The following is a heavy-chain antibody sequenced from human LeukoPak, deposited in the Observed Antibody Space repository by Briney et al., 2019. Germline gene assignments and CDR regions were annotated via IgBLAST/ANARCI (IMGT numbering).Heavy chain of an antibody. J-gene: IGHJ4*02. CDR2: IYSGGSA. CDR3: ARGVVDYSTRSGYLSH. V-gene: IGHV4-34*01. CDR1: SGSFNDYC. D-gene: IGHD3-22*01. Sequence: PSETLSLTCAVYSGSFNDYCWIWLRQPPRRGLEWIGEIYSGGSANYDPSLKGRLAVSVDPSKSQFSLELSSLTAADTAVYFCARGVVDYSTRSGYLSHWGQGTLVTVSS.